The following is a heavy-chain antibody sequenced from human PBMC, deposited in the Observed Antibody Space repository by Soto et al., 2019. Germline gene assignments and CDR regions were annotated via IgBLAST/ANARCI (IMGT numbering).Heavy chain of an antibody. D-gene: IGHD5-12*01. Sequence: GESLKISCKGSGYSFTSYWVGWVRQMPGKGLEWMGIIYPGDSDTRYSPSFQGQVTISADKSISTAYLQWSSLKASDTAMYYCARLTDSGYDYYYYYYMDVWGKGTTVTVS. CDR1: GYSFTSYW. CDR2: IYPGDSDT. J-gene: IGHJ6*03. CDR3: ARLTDSGYDYYYYYYMDV. V-gene: IGHV5-51*01.